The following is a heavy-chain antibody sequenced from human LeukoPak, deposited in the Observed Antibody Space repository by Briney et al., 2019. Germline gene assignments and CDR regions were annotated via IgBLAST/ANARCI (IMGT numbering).Heavy chain of an antibody. D-gene: IGHD3-9*01. Sequence: SETLSLTCTVSGGSISSSSYYWGWIRQPPGKGLGWIGSIYYSGSTYYNPSLKSRVTISVDTSKNQFSLKLSSVTAADTAVYYCARGDPGYDAFDIWGQGTMVTVSS. CDR2: IYYSGST. V-gene: IGHV4-39*07. J-gene: IGHJ3*02. CDR3: ARGDPGYDAFDI. CDR1: GGSISSSSYY.